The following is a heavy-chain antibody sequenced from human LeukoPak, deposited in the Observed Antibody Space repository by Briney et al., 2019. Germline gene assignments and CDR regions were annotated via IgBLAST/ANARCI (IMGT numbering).Heavy chain of an antibody. CDR1: GFTFSSYS. J-gene: IGHJ4*02. D-gene: IGHD3-22*01. Sequence: GGSLRLSCAASGFTFSSYSMNWVRQAPGKGLEWVSSISSTSTYIYYADSLKGRFTISRDNAKNSLYLQMNSLRAEDTAVYYCARDRPNYYDSSGNDYWGQGTLVTVSS. V-gene: IGHV3-21*01. CDR2: ISSTSTYI. CDR3: ARDRPNYYDSSGNDY.